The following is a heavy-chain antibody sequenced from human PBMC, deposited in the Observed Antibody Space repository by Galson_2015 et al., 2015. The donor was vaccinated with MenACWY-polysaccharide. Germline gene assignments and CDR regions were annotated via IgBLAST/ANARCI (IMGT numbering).Heavy chain of an antibody. Sequence: SLRLSCAASGFTFSSYRMNWVRQAPGKGLEWVSSISTSSSYIYYAESVKGRFTISRDNAQNILSLQMNSLRADDTARYFCAKVTEMASSRRPFDVWGQGTMVTVSS. V-gene: IGHV3-21*04. CDR3: AKVTEMASSRRPFDV. D-gene: IGHD5-24*01. J-gene: IGHJ3*01. CDR1: GFTFSSYR. CDR2: ISTSSSYI.